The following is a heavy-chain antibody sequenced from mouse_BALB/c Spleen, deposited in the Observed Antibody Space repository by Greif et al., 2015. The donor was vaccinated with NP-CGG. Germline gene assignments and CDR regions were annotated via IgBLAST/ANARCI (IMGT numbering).Heavy chain of an antibody. V-gene: IGHV7-3*02. CDR3: ARRFDGYYKYYFDY. CDR2: IRNKANGYTT. D-gene: IGHD2-3*01. Sequence: EVKLVESGGGLVQPGGSLRLSCATSGFTFTDYYMSWVRQPPGKALEWLGFIRNKANGYTTEYSASVKGRFTISRDNSQSILYLQMNTLRAEDSATYYCARRFDGYYKYYFDYWGQGTTLTVSS. J-gene: IGHJ2*01. CDR1: GFTFTDYY.